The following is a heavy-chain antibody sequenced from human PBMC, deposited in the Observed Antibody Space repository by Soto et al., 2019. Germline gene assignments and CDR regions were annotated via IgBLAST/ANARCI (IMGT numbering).Heavy chain of an antibody. CDR3: ASLNIAVAGRFDY. CDR2: IYSGGST. J-gene: IGHJ4*02. CDR1: GLTVSSNY. Sequence: PGGSLRLSCAASGLTVSSNYMSWVRQAPGKGLEWVSVIYSGGSTYYADSVKGRFTISRDNSKNTLYLQMNSLRAEDTAVYYCASLNIAVAGRFDYWGQGTLVTVSS. V-gene: IGHV3-66*01. D-gene: IGHD6-19*01.